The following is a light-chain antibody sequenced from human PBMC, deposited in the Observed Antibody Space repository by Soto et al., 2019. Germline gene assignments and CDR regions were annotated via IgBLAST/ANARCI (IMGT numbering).Light chain of an antibody. CDR2: HNN. V-gene: IGLV1-44*01. CDR1: RSNIGNNA. CDR3: ATWEDSMNARGG. J-gene: IGLJ3*02. Sequence: QSVLTQPPSASGTPGQRVTISCSGSRSNIGNNAVSWYQQFPGTAPKLLIYHNNQRPSGVPDRCSGSKSGTSASLAISGRQSEDEAEDDGATWEDSMNARGGFGGGTKLTVL.